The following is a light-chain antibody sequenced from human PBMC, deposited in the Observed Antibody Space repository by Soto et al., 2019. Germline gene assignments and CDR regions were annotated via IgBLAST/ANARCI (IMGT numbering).Light chain of an antibody. Sequence: EIVMTQSPATLSVSPGERATLSCRASPSVSSNLAWYQQKPGQTPKLLIYVASTRATGIPARFSGSGSGTEFTLTIRSLQSEDFAVYYCQQYNVWPLAFGGGTKVEF. CDR3: QQYNVWPLA. V-gene: IGKV3-15*01. J-gene: IGKJ4*01. CDR2: VAS. CDR1: PSVSSN.